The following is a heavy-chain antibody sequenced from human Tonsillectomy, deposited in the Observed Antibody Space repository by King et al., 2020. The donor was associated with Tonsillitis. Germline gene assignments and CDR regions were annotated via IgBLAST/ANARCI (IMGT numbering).Heavy chain of an antibody. D-gene: IGHD2-2*01. V-gene: IGHV1-46*01. CDR3: ARDSSGLVGLSHTHFHFFYMDV. CDR1: EYSFTSYY. Sequence: QLVQSGAEVKKPGASVKVSCKASEYSFTSYYMHWVRQAPGQGLEWMGIINPSGGSTTYAQKFQDRVTMTRDTSTSTVYMELSSLRSEDTALYFCARDSSGLVGLSHTHFHFFYMDVWGKGTTVTVSS. CDR2: INPSGGST. J-gene: IGHJ6*03.